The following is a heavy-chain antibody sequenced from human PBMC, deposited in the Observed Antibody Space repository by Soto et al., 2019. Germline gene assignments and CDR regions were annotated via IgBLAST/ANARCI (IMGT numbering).Heavy chain of an antibody. V-gene: IGHV4-4*02. D-gene: IGHD3-16*01. CDR1: SGSISSSNW. J-gene: IGHJ4*02. CDR2: IYHSGST. CDR3: ASRPYDYIWGSYYFDY. Sequence: QVQLQESGPGLVKPSGTLSLTCAVSSGSISSSNWWSWVRQPPGKGLEWIGEIYHSGSTNYNPSLKSRVTISVDKSKNQFSLKLSSVTAADTAVYYCASRPYDYIWGSYYFDYWGQGTLVTVSS.